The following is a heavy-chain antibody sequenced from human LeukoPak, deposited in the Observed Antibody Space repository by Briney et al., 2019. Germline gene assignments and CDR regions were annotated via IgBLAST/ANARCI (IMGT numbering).Heavy chain of an antibody. J-gene: IGHJ4*02. CDR2: IHYSGKT. D-gene: IGHD6-13*01. CDR1: GASISSSSYY. CDR3: ARQVVGATAGLEY. V-gene: IGHV4-39*01. Sequence: SETLSLTCTVSGASISSSSYYWGWIRQSPGKGLEWIGVIHYSGKTFYNPSLKSRVTISVDTSKNQFSLKLHSVTAADTAVYYCARQVVGATAGLEYWGQGTLATVSS.